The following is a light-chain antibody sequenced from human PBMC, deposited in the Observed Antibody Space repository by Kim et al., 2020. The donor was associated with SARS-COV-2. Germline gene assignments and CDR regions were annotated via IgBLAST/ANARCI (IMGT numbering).Light chain of an antibody. CDR3: QRCDSNPYT. CDR2: KAS. V-gene: IGKV1-5*03. J-gene: IGKJ2*01. Sequence: DIQMTQSPSTLSASVGDRVTITCRASQSVSSWLAWYQQKPGKAPKLLIYKASTLEGGVPSRFSGRGSGTEFTLTINSLQPDDFATYTCQRCDSNPYTFGQGTKLEI. CDR1: QSVSSW.